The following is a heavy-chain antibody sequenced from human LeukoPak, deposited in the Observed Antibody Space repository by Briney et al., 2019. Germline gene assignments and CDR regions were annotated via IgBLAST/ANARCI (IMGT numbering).Heavy chain of an antibody. V-gene: IGHV4-4*07. Sequence: SETLSLTCTVSGGSISSYYWSWIRLPAGKGLEWIGRIFASGSTNSNPSLKSRVTMSVDTSKNQFSLNLSSVTAADTAVYYCARHSAMDVWGKGTTVTVSS. CDR2: IFASGST. CDR3: ARHSAMDV. CDR1: GGSISSYY. J-gene: IGHJ6*04. D-gene: IGHD3-10*01.